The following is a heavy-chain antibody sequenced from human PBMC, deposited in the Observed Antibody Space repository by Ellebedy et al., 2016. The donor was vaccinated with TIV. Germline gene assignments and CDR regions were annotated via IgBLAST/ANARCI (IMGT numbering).Heavy chain of an antibody. D-gene: IGHD3-10*01. CDR3: NLRPSTTLVPDY. CDR1: GFVFSDSA. V-gene: IGHV3-73*01. CDR2: IRSKTKHYAP. Sequence: PGGSLRLSCAAPGFVFSDSAINWVRQASGKGLEWVARIRSKTKHYAPTCAAAVEGRFTVSSDDSKNTAYLQMSSLTTEDTALYYCNLRPSTTLVPDYWGQGTPVTVSS. J-gene: IGHJ4*02.